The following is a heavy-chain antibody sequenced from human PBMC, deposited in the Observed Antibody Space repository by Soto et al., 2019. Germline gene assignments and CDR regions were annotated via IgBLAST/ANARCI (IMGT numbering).Heavy chain of an antibody. CDR3: ARARDFWSGYYPDY. J-gene: IGHJ4*02. Sequence: QVQLQESGPGLVKPSETLSLTCTVSGGSISSYYWSWIRQPPGKGLEWIGYIYYSGSTNYNPSLKSRVTISVDTSKNQCSLKLSSVTAADTAVYYCARARDFWSGYYPDYWGQGTLVTVSS. CDR1: GGSISSYY. D-gene: IGHD3-3*01. V-gene: IGHV4-59*01. CDR2: IYYSGST.